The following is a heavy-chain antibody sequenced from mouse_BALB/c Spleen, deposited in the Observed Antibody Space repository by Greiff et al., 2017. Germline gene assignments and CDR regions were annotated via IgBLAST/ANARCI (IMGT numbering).Heavy chain of an antibody. CDR2: INPSSGYT. J-gene: IGHJ4*01. Sequence: VQLQQSGAELARPGASVKMSCKASGYTFTSYTMHWVKQRPGQGLEWIGYINPSSGYTNYNQKFKDKATLTADKSSSTAYMQLSSLTSEDSAVYYCARSGYRYDGAMDYWGQGTSVTVSS. V-gene: IGHV1-4*01. D-gene: IGHD2-14*01. CDR3: ARSGYRYDGAMDY. CDR1: GYTFTSYT.